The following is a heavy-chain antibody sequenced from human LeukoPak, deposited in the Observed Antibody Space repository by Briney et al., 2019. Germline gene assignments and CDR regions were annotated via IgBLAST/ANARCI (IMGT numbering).Heavy chain of an antibody. CDR2: INHSGST. Sequence: SETLSLTCAVYGGSFSGYYWSWIRQPPGKGLEWIGEINHSGSTNYNPSLKSRVTISVGTSKNQFSLKLSSVTAADTAVYYCARLVLLSGDRRYFDYWGQGTLVTVSS. CDR1: GGSFSGYY. V-gene: IGHV4-34*01. J-gene: IGHJ4*02. D-gene: IGHD7-27*01. CDR3: ARLVLLSGDRRYFDY.